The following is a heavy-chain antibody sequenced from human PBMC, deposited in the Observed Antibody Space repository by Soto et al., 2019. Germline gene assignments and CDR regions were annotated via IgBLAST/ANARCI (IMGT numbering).Heavy chain of an antibody. CDR1: GGSISSYH. CDR2: IYYSGST. CDR3: ARDYYYDNSGNPGAYYYGMDV. Sequence: SETLSLTCTVSGGSISSYHWSWIRQPPGKGLEWIGYIYYSGSTKYNPSLKSRVTMSVDKSKNQFSLRLKSVTAADTAVYWCARDYYYDNSGNPGAYYYGMDVWGQGTTVTVSS. V-gene: IGHV4-59*01. D-gene: IGHD3-22*01. J-gene: IGHJ6*02.